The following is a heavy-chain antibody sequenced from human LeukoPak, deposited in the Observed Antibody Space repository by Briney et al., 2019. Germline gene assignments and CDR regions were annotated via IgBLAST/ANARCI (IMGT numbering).Heavy chain of an antibody. CDR3: ATMSVDIVATIERGFDY. D-gene: IGHD5-12*01. V-gene: IGHV1-46*01. J-gene: IGHJ4*02. CDR2: INPSGGST. Sequence: ASVKVSCKASGYTFTSYYMHWVRQAPGQGLEWMGIINPSGGSTSYAQKFQGRVTMTRDMSTSTVYMELSSLRSEDTAVYYCATMSVDIVATIERGFDYWGQGTLVTVSS. CDR1: GYTFTSYY.